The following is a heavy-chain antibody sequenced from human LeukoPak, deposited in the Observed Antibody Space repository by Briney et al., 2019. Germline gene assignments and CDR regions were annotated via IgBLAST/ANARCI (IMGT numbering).Heavy chain of an antibody. V-gene: IGHV3-21*01. CDR3: ARDGGTNWFDP. Sequence: GGSLRLSCAASGFTFDDSVMSWVRQAPGKGLEWVSSISSSSSYIYYADSVKGRFTISRDNAKNSLYLQMNSLRAEDTAVYYCARDGGTNWFDPWGQGTLVTVSS. D-gene: IGHD3-16*01. CDR1: GFTFDDSV. J-gene: IGHJ5*02. CDR2: ISSSSSYI.